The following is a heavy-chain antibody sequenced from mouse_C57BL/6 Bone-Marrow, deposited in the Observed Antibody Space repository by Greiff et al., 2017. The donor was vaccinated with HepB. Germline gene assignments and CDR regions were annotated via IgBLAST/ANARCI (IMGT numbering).Heavy chain of an antibody. CDR3: ARGIFYYFDY. CDR1: GYTFTSYW. CDR2: IDPSDSET. J-gene: IGHJ2*01. V-gene: IGHV1-52*01. Sequence: QVQLQQPGAELVRPGSSVKLSCKASGYTFTSYWMHWVKQRPIQGLEWIGNIDPSDSETHYNQKFKDKATLTGDKSSSTAYMQLSSLTSEDSAVYYCARGIFYYFDYWGQGTTLTVSS.